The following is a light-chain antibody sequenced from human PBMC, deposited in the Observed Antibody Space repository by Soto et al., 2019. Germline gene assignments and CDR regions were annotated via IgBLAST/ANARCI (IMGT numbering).Light chain of an antibody. V-gene: IGLV8-61*01. CDR2: STK. CDR1: SGSVSTSYY. CDR3: VLYVGGVVV. J-gene: IGLJ2*01. Sequence: VVTQEPSFSVSPGGTVTLTCGLSSGSVSTSYYPSWYQQTPGQAPRTLIYSTKNRSSGVPDRFSGSILGNKAALTITGAQADDESNYYCVLYVGGVVVFGGGTKVTVL.